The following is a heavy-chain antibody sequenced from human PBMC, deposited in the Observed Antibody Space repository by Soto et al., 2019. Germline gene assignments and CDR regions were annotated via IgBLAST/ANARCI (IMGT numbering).Heavy chain of an antibody. CDR3: ARRISSVAGTTAFDI. CDR2: IYPGDSDT. D-gene: IGHD1-1*01. V-gene: IGHV5-51*01. Sequence: GESLKISCKGSGYSFTSYWIGWVRQMPGKGLEWMGIIYPGDSDTRYSPSFQGQVTISADKSISTAYLQWGSLKASDTAMYYCARRISSVAGTTAFDIWGQGTMVTVSS. CDR1: GYSFTSYW. J-gene: IGHJ3*02.